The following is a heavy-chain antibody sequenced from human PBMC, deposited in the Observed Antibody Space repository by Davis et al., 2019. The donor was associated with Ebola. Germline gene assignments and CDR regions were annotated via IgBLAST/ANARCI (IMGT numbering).Heavy chain of an antibody. V-gene: IGHV3-7*01. Sequence: GESLKISCAASGFTFRSYWMSWVRQAPGKGLQWVANIKQDGSEKYYVDSVKGRFTISRDNAKNSLYLQMNSLSAGDTAVYFCFSRTLDYWGQGTQVTVSS. CDR2: IKQDGSEK. J-gene: IGHJ4*02. CDR1: GFTFRSYW. CDR3: FSRTLDY. D-gene: IGHD1-14*01.